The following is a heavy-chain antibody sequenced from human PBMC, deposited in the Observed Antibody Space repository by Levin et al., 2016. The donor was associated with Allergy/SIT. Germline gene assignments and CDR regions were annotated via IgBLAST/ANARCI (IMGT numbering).Heavy chain of an antibody. D-gene: IGHD1-1*01. CDR3: ARSDPAVQLEPMYAFDI. CDR2: INPNSGGT. J-gene: IGHJ3*02. V-gene: IGHV1-2*02. Sequence: WVRQAPGQGLEWMGWINPNSGGTNYAQKFQGRVTMTRDTSISTAYMELSRLRSDDTAVYYCARSDPAVQLEPMYAFDIWGQGTMVTVSS.